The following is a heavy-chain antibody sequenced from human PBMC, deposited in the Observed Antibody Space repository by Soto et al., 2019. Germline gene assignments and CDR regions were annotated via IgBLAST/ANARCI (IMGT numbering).Heavy chain of an antibody. CDR1: GGTFSSYA. D-gene: IGHD6-13*01. CDR3: ARGGVAAAGTGNGNWFDP. J-gene: IGHJ5*02. V-gene: IGHV1-69*13. Sequence: ASVKVSCKASGGTFSSYAISWVRQAPGQGLEWMGGIIPIFGTANYAQKFQGRVTITADESTSTAYMELSSLRSEDTAVYYCARGGVAAAGTGNGNWFDPWGQGTLVNVSS. CDR2: IIPIFGTA.